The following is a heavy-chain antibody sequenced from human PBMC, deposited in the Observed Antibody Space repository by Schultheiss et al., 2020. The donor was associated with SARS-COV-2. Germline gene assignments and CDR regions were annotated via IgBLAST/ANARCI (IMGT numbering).Heavy chain of an antibody. CDR1: GYTFTGYY. D-gene: IGHD7-27*01. J-gene: IGHJ4*02. Sequence: ASVKVSCKASGYTFTGYYMHWVRQAPGQGLEWMGWINPNSGGTNYAQKFQGRVTMTTDTSTSTAYMELRSLRSDDTAVYYCARESTGGGDYWGQGTLVTVSS. CDR3: ARESTGGGDY. CDR2: INPNSGGT. V-gene: IGHV1-2*02.